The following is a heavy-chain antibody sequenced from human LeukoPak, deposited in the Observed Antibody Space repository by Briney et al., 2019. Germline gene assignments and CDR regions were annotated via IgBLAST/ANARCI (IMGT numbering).Heavy chain of an antibody. Sequence: GGSLRLSCAASGFTFSSYEMNWVRQAPGKGLEWVSYISSSGSTIYYADSVKGRFTISRGNAKNSLYLQMNSLRAEDTAVYYCARAPSDRVGYHGDYWGQGTLVTVSS. CDR1: GFTFSSYE. V-gene: IGHV3-48*03. J-gene: IGHJ4*02. CDR2: ISSSGSTI. CDR3: ARAPSDRVGYHGDY. D-gene: IGHD5-12*01.